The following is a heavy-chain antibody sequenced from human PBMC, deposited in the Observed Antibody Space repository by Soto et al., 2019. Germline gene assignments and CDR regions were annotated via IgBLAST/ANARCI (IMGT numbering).Heavy chain of an antibody. Sequence: QVQLVESGGGVVQPGRSLRLSCAASGFTFSSYAMHWVRQAPGKGLEWVAVISYDGSNKYYADSVKCRFTISRDNSKNTLYLQMNSMRAEDTAVYYCARDNGGNSVLDYWGQGTLVTVSS. D-gene: IGHD2-21*02. CDR1: GFTFSSYA. CDR3: ARDNGGNSVLDY. CDR2: ISYDGSNK. J-gene: IGHJ4*02. V-gene: IGHV3-30-3*01.